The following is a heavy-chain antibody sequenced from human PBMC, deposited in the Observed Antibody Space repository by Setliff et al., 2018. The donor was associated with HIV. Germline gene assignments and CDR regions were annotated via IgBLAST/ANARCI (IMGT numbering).Heavy chain of an antibody. J-gene: IGHJ3*02. V-gene: IGHV1-2*02. CDR2: INSASGST. D-gene: IGHD5-12*01. CDR3: AKDPSRDGYNWGAFDI. Sequence: ASVKVSCKASGYTFTDYYIHWVRQAPGQGLEWMGWINSASGSTYYADSVKGRFTIFRDNSKSTLYMQMNSLRAEDTAVYYCAKDPSRDGYNWGAFDIWGQGTMVTVSS. CDR1: GYTFTDYY.